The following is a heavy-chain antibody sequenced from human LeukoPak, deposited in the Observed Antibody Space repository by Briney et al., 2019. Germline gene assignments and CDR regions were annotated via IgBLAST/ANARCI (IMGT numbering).Heavy chain of an antibody. Sequence: PGGSLRLSCAASGFTFSNFHMTWVRQSPGKGLEWVSAISDSGGNTWYADSVKGRFTISRDNSKNTVYLQMNSLRAEDTAVYYCAREVLYYSNSGSSPYFDCWGQGTLVTVPS. CDR2: ISDSGGNT. V-gene: IGHV3-23*01. CDR3: AREVLYYSNSGSSPYFDC. J-gene: IGHJ4*02. CDR1: GFTFSNFH. D-gene: IGHD3-10*01.